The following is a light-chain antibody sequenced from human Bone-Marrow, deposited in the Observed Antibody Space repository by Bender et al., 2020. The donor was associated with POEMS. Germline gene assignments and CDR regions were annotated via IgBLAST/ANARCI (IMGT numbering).Light chain of an antibody. V-gene: IGLV2-23*02. Sequence: QSALTQAASVSASPGQSITISCTGTFGDVGSYYLVSWYQQHPGKAPKLMIYEVTKRPSGISNRFSGSKSGNTASLTISGLQADDEAVYYCCSYADGSNLVFGGGTKVTVL. CDR2: EVT. J-gene: IGLJ2*01. CDR1: FGDVGSYYL. CDR3: CSYADGSNLV.